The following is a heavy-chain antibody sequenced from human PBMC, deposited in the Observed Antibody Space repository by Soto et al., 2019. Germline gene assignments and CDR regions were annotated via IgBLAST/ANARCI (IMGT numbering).Heavy chain of an antibody. D-gene: IGHD3-16*01. V-gene: IGHV1-2*04. CDR3: ARGGQDPGHPTLYYYYYYMDV. J-gene: IGHJ6*03. CDR2: INPNSGGT. Sequence: ASVKVSCKASGYTFTGYYMHWVRQAPGQGLEWMGWINPNSGGTNYAQKFQGWVTMTRDTSISTAYMELGRLRSDDTAVYYCARGGQDPGHPTLYYYYYYMDVWGKGTTVTVSS. CDR1: GYTFTGYY.